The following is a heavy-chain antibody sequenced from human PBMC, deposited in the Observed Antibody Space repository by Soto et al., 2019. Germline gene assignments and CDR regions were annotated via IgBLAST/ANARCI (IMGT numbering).Heavy chain of an antibody. V-gene: IGHV3-74*01. Sequence: PGGSLRLSCAASGFTFSSYRMHWVRQAPGKGLVWVSRINSDGSSTSYADSVKGRFTISRDNAKNTLYLQMNSLRAEDTAVYYCARVRDDWAAERYFEYWGQGTLVTVSS. CDR1: GFTFSSYR. J-gene: IGHJ4*02. D-gene: IGHD6-13*01. CDR3: ARVRDDWAAERYFEY. CDR2: INSDGSST.